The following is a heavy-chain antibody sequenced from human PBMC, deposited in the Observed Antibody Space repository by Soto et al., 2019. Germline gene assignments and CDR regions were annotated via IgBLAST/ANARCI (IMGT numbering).Heavy chain of an antibody. V-gene: IGHV2-5*02. J-gene: IGHJ4*02. D-gene: IGHD2-15*01. CDR3: AHTRIVVVVAGDTYYFDY. CDR2: IYWDDDK. Sequence: SGPTLVNPTQTLTLTCTFSGFSLSTSGVGVGWIRQPPGKALEWLALIYWDDDKRYSPSLKSRLTITKGTSKNQVVLTMTNMDPVDTATYYCAHTRIVVVVAGDTYYFDYWGQGTLVTVSS. CDR1: GFSLSTSGVG.